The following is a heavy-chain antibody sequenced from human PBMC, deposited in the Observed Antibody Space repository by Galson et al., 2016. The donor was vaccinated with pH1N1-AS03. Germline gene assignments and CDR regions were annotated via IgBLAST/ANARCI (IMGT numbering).Heavy chain of an antibody. CDR2: IKPDGSEK. V-gene: IGHV3-7*03. CDR3: ASAPRGSGSSYYFDY. CDR1: GFTFSTYW. Sequence: SLRLSCAVSGFTFSTYWMSWVRQAPGKGLEWVANIKPDGSEKYYADSVKGRFTISRDNAKNSLFLQMNSLRPEDPAVYYCASAPRGSGSSYYFDYWGQGTLVTVSS. J-gene: IGHJ4*02. D-gene: IGHD6-6*01.